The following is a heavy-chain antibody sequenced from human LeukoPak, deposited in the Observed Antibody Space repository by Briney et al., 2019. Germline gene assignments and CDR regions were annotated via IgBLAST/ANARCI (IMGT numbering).Heavy chain of an antibody. Sequence: GGSLRLSCAASGFTFSSSWMHWVRQAPGKGLVWVSRINPDASSTAYADSVKGRFTISRDNAKNTLYLEMNSLRGEDTAVHYCARSLCGTDDYWGQGTLVTVSS. CDR1: GFTFSSSW. CDR2: INPDASST. J-gene: IGHJ4*02. D-gene: IGHD2-15*01. V-gene: IGHV3-74*01. CDR3: ARSLCGTDDY.